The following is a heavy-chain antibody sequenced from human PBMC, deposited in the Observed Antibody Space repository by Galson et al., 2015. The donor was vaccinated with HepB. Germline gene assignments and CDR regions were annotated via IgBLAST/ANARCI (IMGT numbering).Heavy chain of an antibody. Sequence: SVKVSCKASGYTFTSYAMHWVRQAPGQGLEWMGRIIPILGIANYAQKFQGRVTITADKSTSTAYMELSSLRSEDTAVYYCARGSMIVGSMKGWGQGTLVTVSS. V-gene: IGHV1-69*04. CDR2: IIPILGIA. CDR3: ARGSMIVGSMKG. D-gene: IGHD3-22*01. J-gene: IGHJ4*02. CDR1: GYTFTSYA.